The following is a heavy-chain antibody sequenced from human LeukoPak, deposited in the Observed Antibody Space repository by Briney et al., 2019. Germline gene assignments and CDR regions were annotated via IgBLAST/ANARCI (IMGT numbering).Heavy chain of an antibody. J-gene: IGHJ4*02. CDR2: INPNSGGT. Sequence: GASVKVSCKASGYTFTSYGISWVRQAPGQGLEWMGWINPNSGGTNYAQKFQGRVTMTRDTSISTAYMELSRLRSDDTAVYYCARVQDSSGWYGWGQGTLVTVSS. D-gene: IGHD6-19*01. V-gene: IGHV1-2*02. CDR1: GYTFTSYG. CDR3: ARVQDSSGWYG.